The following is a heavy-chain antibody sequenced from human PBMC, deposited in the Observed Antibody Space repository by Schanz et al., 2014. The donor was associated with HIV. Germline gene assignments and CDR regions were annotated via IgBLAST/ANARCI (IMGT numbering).Heavy chain of an antibody. Sequence: EALLLESGGGLVQPGGSLRLSCRGSEFPFSHNAMTWVRQAPGKGLQWVSSITDSGDKTDYTDSVKGRFTISRDNSRSTLFLQMDSLRVDDTAVYYCAQMGAFAAFDIWGHGTVVTVSS. J-gene: IGHJ3*02. CDR3: AQMGAFAAFDI. V-gene: IGHV3-23*01. D-gene: IGHD3-16*01. CDR2: ITDSGDKT. CDR1: EFPFSHNA.